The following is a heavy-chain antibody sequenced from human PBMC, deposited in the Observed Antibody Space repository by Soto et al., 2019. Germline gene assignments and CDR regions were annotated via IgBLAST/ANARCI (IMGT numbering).Heavy chain of an antibody. D-gene: IGHD5-18*01. V-gene: IGHV1-69*01. CDR2: IIPIFGTA. Sequence: QVQLVQSGAEVKKPGSSVKVSCKASGGTFSSYAISWVRQAPGQGLEWMGGIIPIFGTANYAQKFQGRVTITADESTSTAYMELSSLRSEDTVVYYGSRSGYSYRTYGYFDYGGQGTLVTVSS. J-gene: IGHJ4*02. CDR3: SRSGYSYRTYGYFDY. CDR1: GGTFSSYA.